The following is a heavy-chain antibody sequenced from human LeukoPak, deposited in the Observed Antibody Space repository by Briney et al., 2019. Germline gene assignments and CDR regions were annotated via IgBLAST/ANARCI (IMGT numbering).Heavy chain of an antibody. J-gene: IGHJ6*03. CDR1: GGTFSSYA. CDR2: IIPIFGTA. V-gene: IGHV1-69*06. CDR3: AREGCSSTSCYLGVHYYYYYMDV. Sequence: ASVKVSCKASGGTFSSYAISWVRQAPGQGLEWMGGIIPIFGTANYAQKFQGRVTITADKSTSTAYMELRSLRSDDTAVYYCAREGCSSTSCYLGVHYYYYYMDVWGKGTTVTVSS. D-gene: IGHD2-2*01.